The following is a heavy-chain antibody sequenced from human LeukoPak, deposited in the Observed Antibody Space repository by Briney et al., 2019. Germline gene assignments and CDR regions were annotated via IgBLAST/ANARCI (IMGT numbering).Heavy chain of an antibody. CDR2: INPNSGGT. Sequence: ASVKVSCKASGYTFTGYYMHWVRQAPGQGLEGMGWINPNSGGTNYAQKFQGRVTMTRDTSISTAYMELSRLRSDDTAVYYCARTVGATTAFDIWGQGTMVTVSS. CDR1: GYTFTGYY. V-gene: IGHV1-2*02. J-gene: IGHJ3*02. CDR3: ARTVGATTAFDI. D-gene: IGHD1-26*01.